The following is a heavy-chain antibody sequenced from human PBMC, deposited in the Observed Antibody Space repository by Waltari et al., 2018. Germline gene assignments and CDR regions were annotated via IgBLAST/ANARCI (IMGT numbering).Heavy chain of an antibody. CDR3: VPHCGDRGCYFDQ. CDR1: GFTFNGVW. D-gene: IGHD2-21*01. CDR2: IKQDGSEK. Sequence: EVQLVESGGGWVQPGGSLRLSCVPSGFTFNGVWMSWVRQAPGKGLEWVANIKQDGSEKYYVDSVKGRFTISRDNAKNSLYLQAGSLRADDTAVYYCVPHCGDRGCYFDQWGQGTLVTVSS. J-gene: IGHJ5*02. V-gene: IGHV3-7*01.